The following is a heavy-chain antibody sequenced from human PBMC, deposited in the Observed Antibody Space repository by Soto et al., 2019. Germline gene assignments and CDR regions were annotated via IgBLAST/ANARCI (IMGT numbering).Heavy chain of an antibody. CDR3: ARGFLQVSNDGSNWFDP. Sequence: GALVKVSCKASGYTFTSYGISWVRQAPGQGLEWMGWISAYNGNTNYAQKLQGRVTMTTDTSTSTAYMELRSLRSDDTAVYYCARGFLQVSNDGSNWFDPWGQGTLVTVSS. D-gene: IGHD3-9*01. CDR2: ISAYNGNT. V-gene: IGHV1-18*01. J-gene: IGHJ5*02. CDR1: GYTFTSYG.